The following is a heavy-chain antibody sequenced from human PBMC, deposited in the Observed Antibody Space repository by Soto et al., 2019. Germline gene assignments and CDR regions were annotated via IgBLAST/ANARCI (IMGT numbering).Heavy chain of an antibody. D-gene: IGHD6-13*01. Sequence: SETLSLTCTVSGGYIGTDGDYWSWVRQLPGKGLEWIAYIYHSGSSYYNPSLKTRLTMAVDTSQNQFSLRLTSVTAADTAVYYCARRGRIAAAGSNWFDPWGQGTLVTVSS. CDR3: ARRGRIAAAGSNWFDP. V-gene: IGHV4-31*03. CDR2: IYHSGSS. CDR1: GGYIGTDGDY. J-gene: IGHJ5*02.